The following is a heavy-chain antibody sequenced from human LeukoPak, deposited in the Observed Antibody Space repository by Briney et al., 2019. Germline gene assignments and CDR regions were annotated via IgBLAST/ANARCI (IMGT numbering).Heavy chain of an antibody. D-gene: IGHD4-17*01. Sequence: SETLSLTCTVSGGSISSTSYYWGWIRQPPGKGLEWIGSIYYSGSTYYNPSLKSRVTMSVDTSKNQFSLKLSSVTAADTAVYYCARQEVYGDLDYWGQGTLVTVSS. V-gene: IGHV4-39*01. CDR2: IYYSGST. CDR3: ARQEVYGDLDY. J-gene: IGHJ4*02. CDR1: GGSISSTSYY.